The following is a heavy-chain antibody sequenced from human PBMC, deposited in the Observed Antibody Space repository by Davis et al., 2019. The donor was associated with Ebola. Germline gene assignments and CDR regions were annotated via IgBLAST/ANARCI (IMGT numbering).Heavy chain of an antibody. V-gene: IGHV4-34*01. CDR2: INHSGST. Sequence: MPSETLSLTCTVSGGSISSYYWSWIRQPPGKGLEWIGEINHSGSTNYNPSLKSRVTISVDTSKNQFSLKLSSVTAADTAVYYCARGVAGLFSWGQGTLVTVSS. CDR1: GGSISSYY. J-gene: IGHJ4*02. CDR3: ARGVAGLFS. D-gene: IGHD6-19*01.